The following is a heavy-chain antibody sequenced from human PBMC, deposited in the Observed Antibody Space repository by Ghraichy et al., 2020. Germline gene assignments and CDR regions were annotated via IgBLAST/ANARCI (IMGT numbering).Heavy chain of an antibody. CDR1: GFTFSNYV. CDR2: IRPDGRKR. CDR3: ARDGDPYKWNCDF. V-gene: IGHV3-33*01. Sequence: GESLNISCAASGFTFSNYVFHWVRQAPGKGLEWVAAIRPDGRKREYSDSVKGRFTISRDNSKNMVYLEMNTLRADDTAVYYCARDGDPYKWNCDFWGQGTLVTVSS. D-gene: IGHD1-1*01. J-gene: IGHJ4*02.